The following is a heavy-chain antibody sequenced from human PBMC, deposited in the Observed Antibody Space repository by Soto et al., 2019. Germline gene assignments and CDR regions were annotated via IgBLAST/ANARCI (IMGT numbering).Heavy chain of an antibody. CDR1: GGSISSAAYY. Sequence: QVQLQESGPGLVKPSQTLSLTCTVSGGSISSAAYYWSWIRQHPGKGLEWIGYISHSGSTYYTPSLKSSVIISAETSKNQFSVNLTSVTAADKAVYYCARGYTYGSNFFDCWGQGALVTVSS. CDR3: ARGYTYGSNFFDC. D-gene: IGHD5-18*01. V-gene: IGHV4-31*03. CDR2: ISHSGST. J-gene: IGHJ4*02.